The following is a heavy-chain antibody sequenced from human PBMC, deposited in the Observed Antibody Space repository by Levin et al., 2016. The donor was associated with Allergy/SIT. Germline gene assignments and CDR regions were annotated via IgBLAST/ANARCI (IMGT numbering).Heavy chain of an antibody. CDR3: ARLPRRIDYYDSSGHFDY. CDR2: IYPGDSDT. V-gene: IGHV5-51*01. J-gene: IGHJ4*02. Sequence: VRQMPGKGLEWMGIIYPGDSDTRYSPSFQGQVTISADKSISTAYLQWSSLKASDTAMYYCARLPRRIDYYDSSGHFDYWGQGTLVTVSS. D-gene: IGHD3-22*01.